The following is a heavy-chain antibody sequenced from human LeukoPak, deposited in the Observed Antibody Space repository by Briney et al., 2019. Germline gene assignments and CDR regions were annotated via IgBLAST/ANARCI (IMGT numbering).Heavy chain of an antibody. CDR2: ISWNSGSI. CDR1: GFTFDDYA. D-gene: IGHD6-13*01. J-gene: IGHJ5*02. V-gene: IGHV3-9*01. Sequence: GGSLRLSCAASGFTFDDYAMHWVRQAPGKGLEWVSGISWNSGSIGYADSVKGRFTISRDNAKNSLYLQMNSLRAEDTALYYCAKGDSSSWYAHWFDPWGQGTLVTVSS. CDR3: AKGDSSSWYAHWFDP.